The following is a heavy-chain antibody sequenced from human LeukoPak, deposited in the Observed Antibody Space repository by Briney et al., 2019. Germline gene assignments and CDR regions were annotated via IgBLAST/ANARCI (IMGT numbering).Heavy chain of an antibody. D-gene: IGHD3-16*02. CDR2: IYYSGST. CDR3: ARSIMITFGGVIGYYFDY. V-gene: IGHV4-59*08. J-gene: IGHJ4*02. CDR1: GGSISSYY. Sequence: PSETLSLTCTVSGGSISSYYWSWIRQPPGKGLEWIGYIYYSGSTNYNPSLKSRVTISVDTSKNQFSLKLSSVTAADTAVYYCARSIMITFGGVIGYYFDYWGQGTLVTVSS.